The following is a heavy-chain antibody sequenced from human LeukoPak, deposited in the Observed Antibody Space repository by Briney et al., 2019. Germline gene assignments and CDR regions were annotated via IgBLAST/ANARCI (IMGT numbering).Heavy chain of an antibody. J-gene: IGHJ6*03. V-gene: IGHV3-64*01. CDR3: ARSCVYGDYLSYYMDV. Sequence: GGSLRLSCAASGFTFSRYAMHWVRQAPGKGLEYVSAISSNGGSTYNANSVKGRFTISRDNSKNTLYLQMGSLRAEDMAVYYCARSCVYGDYLSYYMDVWGKGTTVTVSS. CDR2: ISSNGGST. D-gene: IGHD4-17*01. CDR1: GFTFSRYA.